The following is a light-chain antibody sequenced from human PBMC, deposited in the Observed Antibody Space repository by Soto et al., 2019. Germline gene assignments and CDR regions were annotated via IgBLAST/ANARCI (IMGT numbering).Light chain of an antibody. CDR2: NSN. Sequence: QSVLTQPSSASGTPGQRVTISCSGGSSNIGGNTAHWYQQFPGTAPKLLIYNSNQRPSGVPDRFSGSKSGTSASLAISGLQSEDESMYYCAAWADSLSGPVFGEGTKLTVL. CDR1: SSNIGGNT. J-gene: IGLJ2*01. CDR3: AAWADSLSGPV. V-gene: IGLV1-44*01.